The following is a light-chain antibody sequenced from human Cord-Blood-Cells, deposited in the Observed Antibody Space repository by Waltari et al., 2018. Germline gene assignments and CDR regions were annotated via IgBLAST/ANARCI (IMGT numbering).Light chain of an antibody. CDR1: QSVLYSSNNKNY. Sequence: DIVMTQSPDSLAVSLGARATINCKSSQSVLYSSNNKNYLAWYQQKPGQPPKLHIYWASTRESGVPDRFSGSGSGTDFTLTISSLQAEDVAVYYCQQYYSTPWTFGQGTKVEIK. J-gene: IGKJ1*01. V-gene: IGKV4-1*01. CDR3: QQYYSTPWT. CDR2: WAS.